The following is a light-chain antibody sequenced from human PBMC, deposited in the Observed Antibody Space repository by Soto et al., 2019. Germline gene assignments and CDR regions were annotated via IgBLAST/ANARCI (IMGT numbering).Light chain of an antibody. J-gene: IGKJ1*01. CDR3: QQYTGYFPT. Sequence: DIQMTQSPSTLSASVGDRVTITCRASQSISSWLAWYQQKPGKAPKLLIYKASSLESGVPSTFSGSGSGTEFTLTISSLQPDDFATYYCQQYTGYFPTFGQGTKVDIK. CDR1: QSISSW. CDR2: KAS. V-gene: IGKV1-5*03.